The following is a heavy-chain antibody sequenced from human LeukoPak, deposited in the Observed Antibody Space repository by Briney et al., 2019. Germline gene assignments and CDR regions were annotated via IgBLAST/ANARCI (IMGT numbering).Heavy chain of an antibody. CDR2: IYYSGST. D-gene: IGHD6-19*01. J-gene: IGHJ4*02. CDR3: ARIRGGWYYFDY. V-gene: IGHV4-39*01. Sequence: SETLSLTCTVSGGSISSSSYYWGWIRHPPGKGLEWIGSIYYSGSTYYNPSLKSRVTISVDTSKNQFSLKLSSVTAADTAVYYCARIRGGWYYFDYWGQGTLVTVSS. CDR1: GGSISSSSYY.